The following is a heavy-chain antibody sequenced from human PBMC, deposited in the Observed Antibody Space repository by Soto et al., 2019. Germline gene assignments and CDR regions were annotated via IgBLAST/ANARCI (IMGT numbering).Heavy chain of an antibody. Sequence: PSDTMSLTCAAYGGSFNNYFWSWIRQPPGKGLEWIGEINHSGSTNYNPSLKSRVTISVDTSKNQFSLKLNSVTAADTAVYYCARVHVVLMEFADWFDPWGLGTLVTVSS. CDR1: GGSFNNYF. CDR3: ARVHVVLMEFADWFDP. V-gene: IGHV4-34*01. CDR2: INHSGST. J-gene: IGHJ5*02. D-gene: IGHD2-8*01.